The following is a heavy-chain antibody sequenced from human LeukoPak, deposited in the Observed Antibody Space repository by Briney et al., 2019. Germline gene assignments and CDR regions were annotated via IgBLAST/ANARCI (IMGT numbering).Heavy chain of an antibody. D-gene: IGHD6-19*01. CDR2: ISAYNGNT. CDR1: GYIFTSYG. CDR3: AREGSGWYSADWFDP. J-gene: IGHJ5*02. Sequence: GASVKVSCKASGYIFTSYGISWVRQAPGQGLEWMGWISAYNGNTNYAQKLQGRVTMTTDTSTSTAYIELRSLKSDDTAVYYCAREGSGWYSADWFDPWGQGTLVTVSS. V-gene: IGHV1-18*01.